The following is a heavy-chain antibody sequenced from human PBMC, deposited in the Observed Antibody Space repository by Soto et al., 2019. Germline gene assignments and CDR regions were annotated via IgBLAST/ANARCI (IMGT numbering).Heavy chain of an antibody. Sequence: SQTLSLTCAISWDSVSSNSAAWNWIRQSPSRGLEWLGRTYYRSKWYNDYAVSVKSRITINPDTSKNQFSLQLNSVTPEDTAVYYCARNVLRFLEWPAQNAFDIWGQGTMVT. CDR1: WDSVSSNSAA. V-gene: IGHV6-1*01. J-gene: IGHJ3*02. D-gene: IGHD3-3*01. CDR3: ARNVLRFLEWPAQNAFDI. CDR2: TYYRSKWYN.